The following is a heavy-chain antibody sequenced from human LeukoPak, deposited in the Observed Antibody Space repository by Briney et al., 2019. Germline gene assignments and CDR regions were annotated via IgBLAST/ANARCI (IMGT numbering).Heavy chain of an antibody. CDR1: GDSISADTYY. CDR3: ARLSGFY. Sequence: SETLSLTCTVSGDSISADTYYWGWIRQPPGKGLEWIGSIYSSGNTFYNPSLKSRASISVDRSKNQMSLKIRSMTAADTAVYYCARLSGFYWGQGTRVTVSS. J-gene: IGHJ4*02. CDR2: IYSSGNT. V-gene: IGHV4-39*01. D-gene: IGHD5-12*01.